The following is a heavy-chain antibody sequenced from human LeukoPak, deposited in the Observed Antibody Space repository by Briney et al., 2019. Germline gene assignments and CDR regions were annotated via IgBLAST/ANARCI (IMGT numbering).Heavy chain of an antibody. D-gene: IGHD6-6*01. CDR2: ISSNGGST. V-gene: IGHV3-64*01. CDR1: GFTFSSYA. Sequence: GGSLRLSCAASGFTFSSYAMHWVRQAPGKGLEYVSAISSNGGSTYYANSVKGRFTISRDNSKNTLYLQMGSLRAEDMAVYYCAREYSSSSSGTLLCWGQGTLVTVSS. CDR3: AREYSSSSSGTLLC. J-gene: IGHJ4*02.